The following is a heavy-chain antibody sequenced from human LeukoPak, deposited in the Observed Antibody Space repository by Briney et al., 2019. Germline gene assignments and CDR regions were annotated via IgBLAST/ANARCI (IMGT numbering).Heavy chain of an antibody. V-gene: IGHV3-21*01. Sequence: GGSLRLSCAASGFTFSSYSMNWVRQAPGKGLEWVSSISSSRYIYYADSVKGRFTISRDDAKNSLYLQMNSLRAEDTAVYYCARDGPVAVATLWYFDLWGRGTLVTVSS. CDR2: ISSSRYI. CDR1: GFTFSSYS. J-gene: IGHJ2*01. CDR3: ARDGPVAVATLWYFDL. D-gene: IGHD6-19*01.